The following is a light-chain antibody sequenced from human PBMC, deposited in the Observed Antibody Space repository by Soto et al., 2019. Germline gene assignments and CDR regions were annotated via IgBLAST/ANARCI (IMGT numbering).Light chain of an antibody. J-gene: IGLJ1*01. CDR1: SSDVGDYDY. CDR2: EVS. Sequence: QSVLTQPASVSGSPGQSITISCPGTSSDVGDYDYVSWYQLHPGKAPKLMVFEVSNRPSGVSYRFSGSKSGNTASLTISGLQAEDEADYFCSSYSISTAYLFGTGTKVTVL. V-gene: IGLV2-14*01. CDR3: SSYSISTAYL.